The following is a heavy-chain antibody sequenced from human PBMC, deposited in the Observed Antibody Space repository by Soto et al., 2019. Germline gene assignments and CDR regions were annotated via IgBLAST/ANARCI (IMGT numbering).Heavy chain of an antibody. Sequence: GESLKISCKGSGYRFPSYWIGWVRQMPGKGLEWMGIIYPGDSDTRYSPSFQGQVTISADKSISTAYLQWSSLKASDTAMYYCASSSAPSYYYYYGMDVWAQGTTVTVSS. V-gene: IGHV5-51*01. CDR2: IYPGDSDT. J-gene: IGHJ6*02. D-gene: IGHD6-6*01. CDR3: ASSSAPSYYYYYGMDV. CDR1: GYRFPSYW.